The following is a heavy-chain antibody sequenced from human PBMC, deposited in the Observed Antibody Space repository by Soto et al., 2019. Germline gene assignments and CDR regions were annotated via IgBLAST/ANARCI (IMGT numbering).Heavy chain of an antibody. D-gene: IGHD5-18*01. V-gene: IGHV4-30-4*01. CDR2: IYYNGDT. CDR3: ARENTAMGGYFDY. J-gene: IGHJ4*02. Sequence: QVHLQESGPGLVKPSQTLSLSCAVSGASISSGDYYWNWIRQPPGKGLEWIGYIYYNGDTYYNPSLKSRATFSLDTSINHFSLKVNSVTAADTAVYFCARENTAMGGYFDYWGLGSLVTVSS. CDR1: GASISSGDYY.